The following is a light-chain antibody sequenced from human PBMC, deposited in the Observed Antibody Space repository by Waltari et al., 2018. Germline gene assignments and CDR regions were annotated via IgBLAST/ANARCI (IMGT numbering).Light chain of an antibody. CDR2: DVS. J-gene: IGLJ3*02. CDR1: SSDVGGYNY. CDR3: SSYISSSTLEV. Sequence: QSALTQPASVSGSPGPSITISCTGTSSDVGGYNYVSWYQQQPGKAPNLMIFDVSIRPSGVSNPFSGSKAGNTASLTSSGLQTEDEADYYCSSYISSSTLEVFGGGTRLTVL. V-gene: IGLV2-14*03.